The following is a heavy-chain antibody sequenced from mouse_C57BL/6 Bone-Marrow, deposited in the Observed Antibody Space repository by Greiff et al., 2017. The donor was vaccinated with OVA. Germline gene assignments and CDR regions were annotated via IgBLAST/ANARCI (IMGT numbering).Heavy chain of an antibody. CDR1: GYTFTSYW. J-gene: IGHJ1*03. V-gene: IGHV1-69*01. CDR2: IDPSDSYT. D-gene: IGHD1-1*01. CDR3: ARPVVAPYWYFDV. Sequence: VQLLQPVAELVMPGASVKLSCKASGYTFTSYWMHWVKQRPGQGLEWIGEIDPSDSYTNYNQKFKGKSTLTVDKSSSTAYMQLSSLTSEDSAVYYCARPVVAPYWYFDVWGTGTTVTVSS.